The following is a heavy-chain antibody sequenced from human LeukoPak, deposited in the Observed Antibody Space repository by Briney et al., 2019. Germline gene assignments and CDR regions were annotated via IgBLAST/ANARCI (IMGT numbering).Heavy chain of an antibody. Sequence: SETLSLTCAVYGGSFSGYYWSWIRQPPGKGLEWIGYIYYSGSTYYNPSLKSRVTISVDTSKNQFSLKLSSVTAADTAVYYCAREVYYDFWSGDLNWFDPWGQGTLVTVPS. CDR2: IYYSGST. V-gene: IGHV4-34*09. J-gene: IGHJ5*02. CDR1: GGSFSGYY. D-gene: IGHD3-3*01. CDR3: AREVYYDFWSGDLNWFDP.